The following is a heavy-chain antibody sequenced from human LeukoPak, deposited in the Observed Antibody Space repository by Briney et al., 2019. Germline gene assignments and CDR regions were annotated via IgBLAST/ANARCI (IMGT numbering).Heavy chain of an antibody. Sequence: PSETLSLTCSVSGGSISSYYWNWIRQPPGKGLEWIGNINYSGSTNSNPSLTSRATISVDMSKKHFFLDLSSVTAADTAVYYCARAVHYSGTSDQYTGGWYYFDFWGQGTLVTVSS. CDR2: INYSGST. D-gene: IGHD3-10*01. CDR1: GGSISSYY. V-gene: IGHV4-59*01. J-gene: IGHJ4*02. CDR3: ARAVHYSGTSDQYTGGWYYFDF.